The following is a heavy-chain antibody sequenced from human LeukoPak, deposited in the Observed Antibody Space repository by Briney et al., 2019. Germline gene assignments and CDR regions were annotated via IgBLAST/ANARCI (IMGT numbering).Heavy chain of an antibody. V-gene: IGHV5-51*01. Sequence: GEPRNISCKCSGYSFTSYWIGGVRHMPGKGLEWMGIIYPGDPHPPYGPTFQGQVPISAANSTSTAYPEWSSLRASDTAMYYCARLRTTAIVTNRYFDYWGQGTLVTVSS. J-gene: IGHJ4*02. CDR1: GYSFTSYW. CDR3: ARLRTTAIVTNRYFDY. D-gene: IGHD5-18*01. CDR2: IYPGDPHP.